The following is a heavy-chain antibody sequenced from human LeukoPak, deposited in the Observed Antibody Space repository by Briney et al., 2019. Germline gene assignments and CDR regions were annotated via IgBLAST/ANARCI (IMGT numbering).Heavy chain of an antibody. D-gene: IGHD3-10*01. Sequence: ASVKVSCKASGYTFTSYDINWVRQATGQGLEWMGWMNPNSGNTGYAQKFQGRVTMTRNTSISTAYMELSSLRSEDTAVYYCARDGRRQITMVRGVIPPPLDYWGQGTLVTVSS. CDR3: ARDGRRQITMVRGVIPPPLDY. CDR1: GYTFTSYD. CDR2: MNPNSGNT. V-gene: IGHV1-8*01. J-gene: IGHJ4*02.